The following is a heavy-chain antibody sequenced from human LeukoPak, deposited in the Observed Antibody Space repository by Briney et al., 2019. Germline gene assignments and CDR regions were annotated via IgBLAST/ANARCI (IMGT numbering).Heavy chain of an antibody. CDR2: ISGSGDST. CDR3: AKGRSGNYYAFDY. CDR1: GFTFTSYA. V-gene: IGHV3-23*01. Sequence: GGSLRLSCAASGFTFTSYAMSWVRQAPGKGLEWVSAISGSGDSTYYADSVKGRFTISRDNSKNTLYLQMNGLRADDTAVYYCAKGRSGNYYAFDYWGQGTLVTVSS. J-gene: IGHJ4*02. D-gene: IGHD1-26*01.